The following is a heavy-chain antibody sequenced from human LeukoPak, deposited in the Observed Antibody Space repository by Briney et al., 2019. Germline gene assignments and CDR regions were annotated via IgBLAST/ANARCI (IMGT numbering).Heavy chain of an antibody. CDR2: IYHSGSS. V-gene: IGHV4-38-2*02. CDR1: GYSISSGYY. Sequence: SETLSLTCTVSGYSISSGYYWGWIRQPPGKGLEWIGSIYHSGSSYYNPSLKSRVTISVDTSKNQFSLKLSSVTAADTAVYYCARGRDIVVVVAATSWFDPWGQGTLVTVSS. CDR3: ARGRDIVVVVAATSWFDP. J-gene: IGHJ5*02. D-gene: IGHD2-15*01.